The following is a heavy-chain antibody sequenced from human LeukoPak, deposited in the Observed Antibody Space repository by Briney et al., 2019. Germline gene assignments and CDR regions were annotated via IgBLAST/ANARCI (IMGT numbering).Heavy chain of an antibody. CDR3: ATQRIWVSIAAAGTWYYFDY. CDR2: ISASGEST. CDR1: GFTFSTYA. J-gene: IGHJ4*02. V-gene: IGHV3-23*01. D-gene: IGHD6-13*01. Sequence: GGSLRLSCAASGFTFSTYAMSWVRQAPGRGLEWVSAISASGESTYFADSVKGRFTISRDNSKNTLYLQMNSLRAEDTAVYYCATQRIWVSIAAAGTWYYFDYWGQGTVVTVSS.